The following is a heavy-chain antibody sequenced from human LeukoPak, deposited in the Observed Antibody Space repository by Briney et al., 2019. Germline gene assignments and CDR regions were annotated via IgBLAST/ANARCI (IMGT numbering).Heavy chain of an antibody. CDR1: GGSYNGYY. Sequence: SETLSLTCAVYGGSYNGYYWSWIRQPPGKGLEWIGEINHSGSTNYNPSLKSRVTISVDTSKKQFSLKLSSVTAADTAVYYCARCTIFGVVQNWFDPWGQGTLVTVSS. V-gene: IGHV4-34*01. J-gene: IGHJ5*02. CDR3: ARCTIFGVVQNWFDP. D-gene: IGHD3-3*01. CDR2: INHSGST.